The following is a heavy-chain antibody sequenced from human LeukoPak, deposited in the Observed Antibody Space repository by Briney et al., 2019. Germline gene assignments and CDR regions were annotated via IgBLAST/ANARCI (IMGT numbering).Heavy chain of an antibody. V-gene: IGHV1-8*01. D-gene: IGHD3-10*01. Sequence: ASVKVSCKASGYTFTSYEINWVRQTTGQGLEWMGWMNPNSGNTGYAQKFQGRVTMTRNTSISTAYMELSSLRSEDTAVYYCARGRRFGELLFNYWGQGTLVTVSS. CDR2: MNPNSGNT. J-gene: IGHJ4*02. CDR1: GYTFTSYE. CDR3: ARGRRFGELLFNY.